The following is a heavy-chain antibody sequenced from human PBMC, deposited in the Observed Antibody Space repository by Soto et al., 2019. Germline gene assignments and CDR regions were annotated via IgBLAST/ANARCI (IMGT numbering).Heavy chain of an antibody. CDR3: AKSLYYYDSSPLDH. Sequence: PGGSLRLSCAAAGFDFEDYVICWVRQVSVKGREWCSLTNSDGTDSDYADSVKGRFTISRDNAKTTLYLQMDRLRPEDTALYFCAKSLYYYDSSPLDHWGQGTLVTVSS. V-gene: IGHV3-43D*04. J-gene: IGHJ4*02. D-gene: IGHD3-22*01. CDR1: GFDFEDYV. CDR2: TNSDGTDS.